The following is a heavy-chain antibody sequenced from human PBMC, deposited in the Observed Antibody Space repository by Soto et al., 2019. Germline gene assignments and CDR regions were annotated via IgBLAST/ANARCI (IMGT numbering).Heavy chain of an antibody. Sequence: PSETLSLTCTVSGGSISSGGYYRSWIRQHPGKGLEWIGYIYYSGSTYYNPSLKSRVTISVDTSKNQFSLKLSSVTAADTAVYYCAREIRPVGGYDFWSGERYNWFDPWGQGTLVTVSS. D-gene: IGHD3-3*01. CDR3: AREIRPVGGYDFWSGERYNWFDP. J-gene: IGHJ5*02. CDR2: IYYSGST. V-gene: IGHV4-31*03. CDR1: GGSISSGGYY.